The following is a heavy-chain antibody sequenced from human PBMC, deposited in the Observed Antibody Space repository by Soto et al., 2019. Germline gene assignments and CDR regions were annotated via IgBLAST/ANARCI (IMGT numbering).Heavy chain of an antibody. D-gene: IGHD3-9*01. V-gene: IGHV1-46*01. CDR2: INPSGGST. CDR1: GYTFTSYY. CDR3: ARGGYDILTGPDY. Sequence: ASVKVSCKASGYTFTSYYMHWVRQAPGQGLEWMGIINPSGGSTSYAQKCQGRVTMTSDTSTSTVYMELNSLRSEDTAVYYCARGGYDILTGPDYWGQGTLVTVSS. J-gene: IGHJ4*02.